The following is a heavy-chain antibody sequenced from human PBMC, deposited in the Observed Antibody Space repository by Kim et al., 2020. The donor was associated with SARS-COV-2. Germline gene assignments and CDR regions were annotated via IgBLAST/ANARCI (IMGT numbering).Heavy chain of an antibody. Sequence: GGSLRLSCAASRFTFRVYGIHWVRQAPGKGLEWVTFISYDGSNKYYADSVKGRFTISRDNSKNTLYLQMNSLRAEDTAVYYCARGKWELPSAFDIWGQGTMVTVSS. J-gene: IGHJ3*02. V-gene: IGHV3-30*03. CDR1: RFTFRVYG. CDR2: ISYDGSNK. D-gene: IGHD1-26*01. CDR3: ARGKWELPSAFDI.